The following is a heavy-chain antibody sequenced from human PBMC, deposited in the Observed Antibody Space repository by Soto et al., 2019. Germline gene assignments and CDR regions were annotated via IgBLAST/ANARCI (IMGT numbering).Heavy chain of an antibody. V-gene: IGHV1-18*01. Sequence: ASVKVSCKSSGYSFTSYGFTGVRQAPGQGLEWMGWISTHNGNTNYAQKLQGRVTLTTDTSTSTAYMEIESLTSDDTAMYYCARSGNGYDFSPLDYWGQGTLVTVSS. CDR1: GYSFTSYG. J-gene: IGHJ4*02. CDR2: ISTHNGNT. CDR3: ARSGNGYDFSPLDY. D-gene: IGHD5-12*01.